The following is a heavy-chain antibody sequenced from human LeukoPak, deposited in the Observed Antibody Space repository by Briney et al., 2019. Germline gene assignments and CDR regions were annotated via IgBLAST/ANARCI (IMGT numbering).Heavy chain of an antibody. CDR1: GASISSSNYY. CDR3: ARQTGSGLFILP. V-gene: IGHV4-39*01. Sequence: PSDTLSLTCTVSGASISSSNYYWGWIRQPPGKGLEWIGSISYSGSTYHNASLKSQVSISIDTSKNQFSLRLTSVTAADTAVYYCARQTGSGLFILPGGQGTLVTVSS. J-gene: IGHJ4*02. CDR2: ISYSGST. D-gene: IGHD3/OR15-3a*01.